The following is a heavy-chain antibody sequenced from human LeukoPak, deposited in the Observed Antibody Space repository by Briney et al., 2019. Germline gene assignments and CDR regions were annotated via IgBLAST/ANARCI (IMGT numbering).Heavy chain of an antibody. CDR3: ARHRVARGVLKNPYYYYYYMDV. V-gene: IGHV5-51*01. D-gene: IGHD3-10*01. J-gene: IGHJ6*03. Sequence: GESLKISCQGSGYSFTSYWIGWVRQMPGKGLEWMGIIYPGDSDTRYSPSFQGQVTISADKSISTAYLQWSSLKASDTAMYFCARHRVARGVLKNPYYYYYYMDVWGKGTTVTISS. CDR1: GYSFTSYW. CDR2: IYPGDSDT.